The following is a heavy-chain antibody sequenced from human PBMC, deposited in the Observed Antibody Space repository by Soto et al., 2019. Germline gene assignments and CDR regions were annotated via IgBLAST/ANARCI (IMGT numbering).Heavy chain of an antibody. CDR2: IYSNGRA. CDR1: GGSISSGDFF. D-gene: IGHD2-15*01. V-gene: IGHV4-30-4*01. CDR3: AREPGMTSSGVRDAFDI. J-gene: IGHJ3*02. Sequence: QVQVQESGPGLVKPSQTLSLTCTVSGGSISSGDFFWSWIRQSPGKGLEWIGYIYSNGRAYYSRSLESRLKIRMDRPKNQFSRTLSSVTSADSAMYYCAREPGMTSSGVRDAFDIWGHGTLVIVSA.